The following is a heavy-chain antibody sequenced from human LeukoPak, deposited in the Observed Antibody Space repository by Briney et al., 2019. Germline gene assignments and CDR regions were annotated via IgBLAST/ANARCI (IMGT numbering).Heavy chain of an antibody. Sequence: PGGSLRLSCAASGFTFSSFGMNWVRQAPGKGLEWVSAISGSGNRTFYADSVEGRFAISRDNSKSRVYLQMNSLRAGDTAVYYCASAGYSYGAFFDWGQGTLVTVSS. CDR1: GFTFSSFG. V-gene: IGHV3-23*01. D-gene: IGHD5-18*01. J-gene: IGHJ4*02. CDR2: ISGSGNRT. CDR3: ASAGYSYGAFFD.